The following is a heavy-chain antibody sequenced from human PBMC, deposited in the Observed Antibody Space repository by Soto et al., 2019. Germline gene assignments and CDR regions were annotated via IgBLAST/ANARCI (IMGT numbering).Heavy chain of an antibody. V-gene: IGHV4-31*03. CDR3: ARSVYHDFWSGNNWFDP. Sequence: SEALSVISTFSDGSIRSGRYYWSWIRQRPGKGLEWIAYMFYSGSSYYNPSLRSRVTISADTSNNQFSLKVESVTAAATAVYYCARSVYHDFWSGNNWFDPWGQGTLVTVSS. CDR1: DGSIRSGRYY. CDR2: MFYSGSS. J-gene: IGHJ5*02. D-gene: IGHD3-3*01.